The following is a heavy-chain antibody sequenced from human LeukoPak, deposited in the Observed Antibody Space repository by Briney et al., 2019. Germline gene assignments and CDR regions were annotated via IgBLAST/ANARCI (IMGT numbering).Heavy chain of an antibody. CDR2: IRNDGSST. J-gene: IGHJ4*02. V-gene: IGHV3-74*01. D-gene: IGHD2-2*01. CDR1: GFIFSNYW. Sequence: GGSLRLSCAASGFIFSNYWMHWVRQAPGKGLVWVSHIRNDGSSTTYADSVKGRFTISRDNAKNTLFLQMNRMRAEDTAGYYCARVGHCTSTRCYPVDYWGQGTLVTVSS. CDR3: ARVGHCTSTRCYPVDY.